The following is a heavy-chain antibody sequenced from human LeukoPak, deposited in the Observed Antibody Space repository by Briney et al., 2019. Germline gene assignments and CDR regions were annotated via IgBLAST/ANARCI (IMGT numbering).Heavy chain of an antibody. CDR2: IYYRGSS. Sequence: PSETLSLTCTVSGGSISSYYWSWIRQPPGKGLEWIGYIYYRGSSNYNPSLKSRVTISVDTSKNQFSLKLSSVTAADTAVYYCARENCSGDSCSHYYFDYWGQGTLVTVSS. V-gene: IGHV4-59*01. D-gene: IGHD2-15*01. J-gene: IGHJ4*02. CDR1: GGSISSYY. CDR3: ARENCSGDSCSHYYFDY.